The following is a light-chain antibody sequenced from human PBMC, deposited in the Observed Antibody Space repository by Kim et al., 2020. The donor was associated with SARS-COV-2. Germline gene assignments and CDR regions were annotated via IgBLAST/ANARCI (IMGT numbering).Light chain of an antibody. CDR2: AAS. Sequence: ASVGDRVTITCRASQGISSWLAWYQQKPGKAPELLIFAASSLQSGVPSRFSGNGSGTDFTLTISSLQPEDFATYYCQQASGFPWTFGQGTKVEIK. CDR1: QGISSW. V-gene: IGKV1-12*01. CDR3: QQASGFPWT. J-gene: IGKJ1*01.